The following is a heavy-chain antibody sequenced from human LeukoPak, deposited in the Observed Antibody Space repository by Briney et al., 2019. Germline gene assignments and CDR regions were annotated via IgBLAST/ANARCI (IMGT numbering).Heavy chain of an antibody. J-gene: IGHJ3*02. V-gene: IGHV4-39*01. CDR2: IYYSGST. Sequence: SETLSLTCTVSGGSISSSSYYWGWIRQPPGKGLEWIGSIYYSGSTYYNPSPKSRVTISVDTSKNQFSLKLSSVTAADTAVYYCARRDAYDSSGYYYGDDAFDIWGQGTMVTVSS. CDR3: ARRDAYDSSGYYYGDDAFDI. CDR1: GGSISSSSYY. D-gene: IGHD3-22*01.